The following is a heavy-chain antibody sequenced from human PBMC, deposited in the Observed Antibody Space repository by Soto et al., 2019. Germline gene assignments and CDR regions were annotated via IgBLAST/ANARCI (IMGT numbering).Heavy chain of an antibody. CDR1: GGSINTFY. CDR2: IFSSGST. J-gene: IGHJ4*02. V-gene: IGHV4-4*07. CDR3: AREGSYSAYNFAHGIQLWSFDF. Sequence: SETLSLTCTVYGGSINTFYWSWVRQPAGKXLEWIGRIFSSGSTSFNPSLESRVAMSVDTSKNHFSLNLSSVTAADMAVYYCAREGSYSAYNFAHGIQLWSFDFWGQGALVTVSS. D-gene: IGHD5-12*01.